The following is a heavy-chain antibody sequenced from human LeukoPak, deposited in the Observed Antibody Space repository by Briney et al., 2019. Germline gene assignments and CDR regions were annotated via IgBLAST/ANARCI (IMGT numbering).Heavy chain of an antibody. CDR3: ASGIAYYQPSKNAFDF. CDR1: GVSISNAGYL. Sequence: SETLSLTCTVSGVSISNAGYLWSWIRQPPGKGLEYIGYIYDSEGTYYNPSLKSRATVSVDRSKNQFSLKVYSVSAADTAVYYCASGIAYYQPSKNAFDFWGQGTMVIVSS. D-gene: IGHD2-2*01. V-gene: IGHV4-30-2*01. J-gene: IGHJ3*01. CDR2: IYDSEGT.